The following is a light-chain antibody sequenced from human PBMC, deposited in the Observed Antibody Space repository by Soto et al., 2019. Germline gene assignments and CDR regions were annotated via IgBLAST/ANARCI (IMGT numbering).Light chain of an antibody. Sequence: IQLTQSPSSLPASVWDSVTITCRASQAIRSALGWYQQKPGKVPKLLSYAASTLQSGVPSRFSGSGFGTDFTLTISSLQPEDFATYYCQQLNSYPTFGQGAKVDIK. J-gene: IGKJ1*01. CDR1: QAIRSA. CDR3: QQLNSYPT. V-gene: IGKV1-9*01. CDR2: AAS.